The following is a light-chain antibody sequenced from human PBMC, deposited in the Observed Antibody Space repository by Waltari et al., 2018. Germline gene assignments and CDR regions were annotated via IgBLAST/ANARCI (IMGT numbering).Light chain of an antibody. CDR3: CSYAGSSPHVV. J-gene: IGLJ2*01. V-gene: IGLV2-23*01. CDR2: EDP. Sequence: QSALTQPASVSGSPGQSITISCTGTSSDVGSYNLVSWYQQHPGQAPKLMIYEDPKRPSGVSDRFSGSKSGNTASLTISGLQAEDEADYYCCSYAGSSPHVVFGGGTKLTVL. CDR1: SSDVGSYNL.